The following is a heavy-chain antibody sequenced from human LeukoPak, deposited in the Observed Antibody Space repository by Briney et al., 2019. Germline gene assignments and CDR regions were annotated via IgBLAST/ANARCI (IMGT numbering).Heavy chain of an antibody. CDR3: ARGPTMKMDV. D-gene: IGHD3-22*01. CDR1: GFTFSSYE. V-gene: IGHV3-21*01. Sequence: PGGSLRLSCAASGFTFSSYEMNWVRQAPGKGLEWVSSINSGSSHIYYADSVKGRFTISRDNAKNSLYLQMNSLRAEDTAVYYCARGPTMKMDVWGKGTTVTVSS. CDR2: INSGSSHI. J-gene: IGHJ6*04.